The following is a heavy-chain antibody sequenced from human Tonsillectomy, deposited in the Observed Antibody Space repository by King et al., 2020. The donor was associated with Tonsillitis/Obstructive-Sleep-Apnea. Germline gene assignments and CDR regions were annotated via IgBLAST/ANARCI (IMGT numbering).Heavy chain of an antibody. CDR2: INWNSGTI. D-gene: IGHD6-13*01. J-gene: IGHJ6*03. V-gene: IGHV3-9*01. CDR1: GFMFDDYT. Sequence: VQLVESGGGLVQPGRSLRLSCAASGFMFDDYTMHWVRQAPGKGLEWGSSINWNSGTIGYADSVKGRFTISRDNGKNSLYLQMNSLRAEDTALYYCAKDRRQQLVLISYYLDVWGKGTTVTVSS. CDR3: AKDRRQQLVLISYYLDV.